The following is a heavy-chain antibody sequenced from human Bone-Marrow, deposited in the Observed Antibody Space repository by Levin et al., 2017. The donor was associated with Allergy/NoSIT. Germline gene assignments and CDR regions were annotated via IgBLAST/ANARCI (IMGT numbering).Heavy chain of an antibody. Sequence: SQTLSLTCAVSGGSVRSIDHYWNWIRQTPGKCLEWIGNIFYSGTTHYNPSLRRRVTLSVDTSKNEVSLRLYSVTAADTALYFCARGRAYGDIHYFIDFWGQGQLVTVSS. CDR3: ARGRAYGDIHYFIDF. V-gene: IGHV4-30-4*01. CDR1: GGSVRSIDHY. D-gene: IGHD4-17*01. J-gene: IGHJ4*02. CDR2: IFYSGTT.